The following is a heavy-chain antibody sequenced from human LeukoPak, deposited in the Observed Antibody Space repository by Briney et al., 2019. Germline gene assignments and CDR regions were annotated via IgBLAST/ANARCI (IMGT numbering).Heavy chain of an antibody. CDR2: IYPGDSDT. CDR1: GYSFTSYW. J-gene: IGHJ4*02. CDR3: ARLHYYDILTGYLYYFDY. D-gene: IGHD3-9*01. V-gene: IGHV5-51*01. Sequence: GESLKISWKSSGYSFTSYWIGWVPQMPGKGLEWVGIIYPGDSDTRYRPSFQGQVTISADKSISTAYLQWRSLKVSDTAMYYCARLHYYDILTGYLYYFDYWGQGTLVTVSS.